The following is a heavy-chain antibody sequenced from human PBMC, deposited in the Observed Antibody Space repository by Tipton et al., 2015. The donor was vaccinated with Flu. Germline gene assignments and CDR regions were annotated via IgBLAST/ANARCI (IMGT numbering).Heavy chain of an antibody. Sequence: TLSLTCTVSGGSISSYYWSWIRQPPGKGLEWIGYIYYSGSTNYNPSLKSRVTISVDTSKNQFSLKLSSVTAADTAVYYCARREGSSGWFGMDVWSQGTTVTVSS. CDR3: ARREGSSGWFGMDV. CDR2: IYYSGST. J-gene: IGHJ6*02. D-gene: IGHD6-19*01. CDR1: GGSISSYY. V-gene: IGHV4-59*08.